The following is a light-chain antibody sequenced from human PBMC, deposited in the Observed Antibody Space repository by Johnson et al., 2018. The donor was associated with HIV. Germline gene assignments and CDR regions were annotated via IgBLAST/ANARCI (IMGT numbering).Light chain of an antibody. CDR3: GTWDSSLSAYV. J-gene: IGLJ1*01. CDR1: DSNIGSNY. CDR2: EDN. Sequence: HSVLTQPPSVSAAPGQKVTISCSGTDSNIGSNYVSWYQQFPGAAPKLLIYEDNKRPSGIPDRFSGSKSGTSATLGITGLQTGDEADYYCGTWDSSLSAYVFGTGTKVTVL. V-gene: IGLV1-51*02.